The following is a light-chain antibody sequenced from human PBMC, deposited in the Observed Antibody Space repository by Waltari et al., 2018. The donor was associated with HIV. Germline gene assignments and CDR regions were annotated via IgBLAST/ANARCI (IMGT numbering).Light chain of an antibody. CDR2: DND. Sequence: QSVLTQPHSVSPAPGQTVPVSCSARSSNLGSHYVAWYQQFPGTAPKLLIYDNDKRPSGIPDRFSGAKSGTSATLGITGLQTGDEADYYCGTWDSSLGAGVFGGGTKLTV. CDR3: GTWDSSLGAGV. CDR1: SSNLGSHY. V-gene: IGLV1-51*01. J-gene: IGLJ3*02.